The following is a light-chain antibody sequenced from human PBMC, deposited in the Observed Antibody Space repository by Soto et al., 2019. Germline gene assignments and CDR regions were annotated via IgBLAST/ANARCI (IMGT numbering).Light chain of an antibody. CDR3: QQRSNWPPT. V-gene: IGKV3-11*01. CDR1: QSVSSY. CDR2: DAS. J-gene: IGKJ2*01. Sequence: EIVLTQSQATLSLSPGERATLSCRASQSVSSYLAWYQQKPGQAPRLLIYDASNRATGIPARFSGSGYGTDFTLTISSLEPEDFAVYYCQQRSNWPPTFGQGTKLEIK.